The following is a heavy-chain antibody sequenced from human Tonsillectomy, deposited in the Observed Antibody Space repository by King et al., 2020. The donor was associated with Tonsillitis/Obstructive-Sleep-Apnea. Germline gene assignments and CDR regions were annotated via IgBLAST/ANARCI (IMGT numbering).Heavy chain of an antibody. CDR3: AKAPAGYYYYMDV. V-gene: IGHV3-43*01. J-gene: IGHJ6*03. CDR2: ISWDGGST. CDR1: GFTFDDYT. Sequence: VQLVESGGVVVQPGGSLRLSCAASGFTFDDYTMHWVRQAPGKGLEWVSLISWDGGSTYYADSVKGRFTISRDNSKNSLYLQMNSLRTEDTALSYCAKAPAGYYYYMDVWGKGTTVTVSS.